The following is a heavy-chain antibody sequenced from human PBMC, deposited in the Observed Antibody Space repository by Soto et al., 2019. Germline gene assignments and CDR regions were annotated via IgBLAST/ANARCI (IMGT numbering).Heavy chain of an antibody. J-gene: IGHJ4*02. V-gene: IGHV3-74*01. Sequence: EVQLVESGGGLVQPGGSLRLSWAGSGFIFSNYWMHWVRQAPGKGLEGVSRIDPDGPTDYADSVRVRFTISRDNAESTLYLQMNSLRPEDTAVYYCVRDSPGDYWGQGTLVTVSS. CDR3: VRDSPGDY. CDR1: GFIFSNYW. CDR2: IDPDGPT.